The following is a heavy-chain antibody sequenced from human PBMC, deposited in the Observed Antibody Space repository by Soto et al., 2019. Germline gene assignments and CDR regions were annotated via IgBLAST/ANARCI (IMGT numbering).Heavy chain of an antibody. Sequence: QVQLVESGGGVVQPERSLRLSCAASGFTFSSYAMHWVRQAPGKGLEWVAVISYDGSNKYYADSVKGRFTISRDNSKNTLYLQMNSLRAEDTAVYYCARDTLLYCSGGSCDGMDVWGQGTTVTVSS. CDR1: GFTFSSYA. J-gene: IGHJ6*02. CDR3: ARDTLLYCSGGSCDGMDV. D-gene: IGHD2-15*01. CDR2: ISYDGSNK. V-gene: IGHV3-30-3*01.